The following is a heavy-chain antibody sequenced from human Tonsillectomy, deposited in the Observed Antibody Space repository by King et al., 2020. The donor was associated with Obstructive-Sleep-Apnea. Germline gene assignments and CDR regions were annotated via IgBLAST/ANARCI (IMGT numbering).Heavy chain of an antibody. CDR2: MKPHTCDT. Sequence: QLVQSGAEVKKPGASMKVSCKASGYTFTSYDINWVRQATGQGLEWMGWMKPHTCDTVYTQKFQGRVTMTRNISIDTAYVELSSLKSEGTAVCFCARGRLVFYAMDVWGQGTTVTVSS. CDR1: GYTFTSYD. D-gene: IGHD5/OR15-5a*01. J-gene: IGHJ6*02. CDR3: ARGRLVFYAMDV. V-gene: IGHV1-8*01.